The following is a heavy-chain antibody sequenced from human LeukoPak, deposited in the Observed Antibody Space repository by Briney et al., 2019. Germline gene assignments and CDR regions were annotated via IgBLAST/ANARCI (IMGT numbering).Heavy chain of an antibody. D-gene: IGHD4/OR15-4a*01. CDR2: INWNGGST. CDR3: AKSGLSRFDY. Sequence: GGSLRLSCAASGFTFDDSVMSWVRQAPGKGLEWVSSINWNGGSTGYADSVKGRFTISRDNSKNTLYLQMNSLRAEDTAVYYCAKSGLSRFDYWGQGTVVTVSS. V-gene: IGHV3-20*04. CDR1: GFTFDDSV. J-gene: IGHJ4*02.